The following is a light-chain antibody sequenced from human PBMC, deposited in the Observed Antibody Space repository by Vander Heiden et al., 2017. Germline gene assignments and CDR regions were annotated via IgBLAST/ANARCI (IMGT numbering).Light chain of an antibody. CDR3: QHYNNWPPIT. V-gene: IGKV3-15*01. CDR1: QSVGTN. CDR2: GAS. Sequence: EIVMTQSPATLSVSPGERATLSCRASQSVGTNLAWYQQKPGQAPRLLIYGASTRATGNPARFSGSGYGKEFTLTISSLQSEDFAVYYCQHYNNWPPITFGPGTRLEIK. J-gene: IGKJ5*01.